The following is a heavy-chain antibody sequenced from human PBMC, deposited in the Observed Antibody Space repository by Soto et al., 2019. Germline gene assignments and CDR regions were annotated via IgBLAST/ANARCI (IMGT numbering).Heavy chain of an antibody. CDR2: IYHSGST. V-gene: IGHV4-4*02. Sequence: KPSETLSLTCAVSGGSISSSNWWSWVRQPPGKGLEWIGEIYHSGSTNYNPSLKSRVTISVDKSKNQFSLKLSSVTAADTAVYYCARGLSGSTGTWAGPWGQGTLVTVSS. CDR3: ARGLSGSTGTWAGP. J-gene: IGHJ5*02. CDR1: GGSISSSNW. D-gene: IGHD1-7*01.